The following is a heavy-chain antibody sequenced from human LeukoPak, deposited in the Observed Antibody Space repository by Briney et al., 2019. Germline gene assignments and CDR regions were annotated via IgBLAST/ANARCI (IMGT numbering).Heavy chain of an antibody. CDR2: IWYDGSNK. V-gene: IGHV3-33*01. D-gene: IGHD3-10*01. CDR3: ARDAITIRGVTLDY. J-gene: IGHJ4*02. Sequence: SCKASGYTFTGYYMHWVRQAPGKGLEGVAVIWYDGSNKYYADSVKGRFTISRDNSKNTLYLQMNSLRAEDTAVYYCARDAITIRGVTLDYWGQGTLVTVSS. CDR1: GYTFTGYY.